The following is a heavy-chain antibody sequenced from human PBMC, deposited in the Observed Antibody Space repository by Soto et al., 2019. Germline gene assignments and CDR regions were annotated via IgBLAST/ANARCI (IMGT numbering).Heavy chain of an antibody. CDR1: GFTFSSYA. CDR2: MSHDGRNK. V-gene: IGHV3-30*04. Sequence: QVQLVESGGGVVQPGTSLRLSCAASGFTFSSYAIHWVRQAPGEGLEWVAVMSHDGRNKYYAESVKGRFTISRDNSKTTLYLQMTSPRSEDTAVYYCARDGRERQWLDFFDYWGQGTLVTVSS. CDR3: ARDGRERQWLDFFDY. D-gene: IGHD6-19*01. J-gene: IGHJ4*02.